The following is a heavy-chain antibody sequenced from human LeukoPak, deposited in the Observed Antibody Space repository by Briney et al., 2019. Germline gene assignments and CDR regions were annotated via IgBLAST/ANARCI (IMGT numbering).Heavy chain of an antibody. CDR1: GFTFSSYG. J-gene: IGHJ3*02. D-gene: IGHD1-26*01. CDR2: IWYDGSNK. V-gene: IGHV3-33*06. CDR3: AKDFLYSGSYFDALDI. Sequence: GRSLRLSCAASGFTFSSYGMHWVRQAPGKGLEWVAVIWYDGSNKYYADSVKGRFTISRDNSKNTLYLQMNSLRAEDTAVYYCAKDFLYSGSYFDALDIWGQGTMVTVSS.